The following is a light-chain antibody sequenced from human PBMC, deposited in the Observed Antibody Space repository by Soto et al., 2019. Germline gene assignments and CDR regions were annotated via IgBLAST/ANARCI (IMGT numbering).Light chain of an antibody. Sequence: QAVVTQEPSLTVSPGGTVTLTCGSNTGAVTSGHYPHWLQQRPGQAPRKLIYDTSNKQSWTPARFSGSLLGGKAALTLSGAQPEDEADYYCLLSYSGGNWVFGGGTKLTVL. CDR3: LLSYSGGNWV. CDR2: DTS. CDR1: TGAVTSGHY. V-gene: IGLV7-46*01. J-gene: IGLJ3*02.